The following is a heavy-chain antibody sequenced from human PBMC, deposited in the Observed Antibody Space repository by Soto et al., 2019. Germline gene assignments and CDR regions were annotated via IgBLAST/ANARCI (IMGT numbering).Heavy chain of an antibody. J-gene: IGHJ5*02. CDR3: ARGFGPLDSSGWYSDNWFDP. Sequence: ASVKVSCKASGYTFTSYGISWVRQAPGQGLEWMGWISAYNGNTNYAQKLQGRVTMTTDTSTSTAYMELRSLRSDDTAVYYCARGFGPLDSSGWYSDNWFDPWGQGTLVTVSS. V-gene: IGHV1-18*01. CDR2: ISAYNGNT. CDR1: GYTFTSYG. D-gene: IGHD6-19*01.